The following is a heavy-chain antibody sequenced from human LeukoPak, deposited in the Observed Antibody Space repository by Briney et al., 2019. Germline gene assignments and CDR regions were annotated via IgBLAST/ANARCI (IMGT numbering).Heavy chain of an antibody. D-gene: IGHD2-15*01. CDR3: ARGGYDHAFDI. J-gene: IGHJ3*02. V-gene: IGHV3-74*01. Sequence: PGGSLRLSCAASRFTFSSYWFHWVRQAPGKGLVWVSCIGNDGSDTIYADSVKGRFTISRDNAKSTLYLQMNSLKAEDTAVYYCARGGYDHAFDIWGQGTMVTVSS. CDR1: RFTFSSYW. CDR2: IGNDGSDT.